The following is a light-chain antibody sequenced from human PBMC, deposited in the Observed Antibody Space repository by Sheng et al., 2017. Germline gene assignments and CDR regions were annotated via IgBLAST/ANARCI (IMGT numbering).Light chain of an antibody. CDR1: QGISSS. V-gene: IGKV1-9*01. J-gene: IGKJ2*01. CDR2: AAS. CDR3: QQRDSYRPT. Sequence: DIQMTLSPSTLSASVGDRVTITCRASQGISSSLAWYHQEGGKAPKLLIYAASTLQGGVPSRFSGSGSGTEFTLTISSLQPEDFGTYYCQQRDSYRPTFGQGTKLGDQT.